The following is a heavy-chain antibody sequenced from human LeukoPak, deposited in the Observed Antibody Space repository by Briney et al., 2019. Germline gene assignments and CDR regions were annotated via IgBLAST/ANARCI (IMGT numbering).Heavy chain of an antibody. V-gene: IGHV1-2*02. Sequence: ASVKVSCKASGYTFTGYYMHWVRQAPGQGLEWMGWINPNSGGTNYAQKFQGRVTMTRDTSISTAYMELSRLRSDDTAVYYCATRPLYSSGYDYWGQGTLVTVSS. CDR2: INPNSGGT. CDR1: GYTFTGYY. D-gene: IGHD6-19*01. CDR3: ATRPLYSSGYDY. J-gene: IGHJ4*02.